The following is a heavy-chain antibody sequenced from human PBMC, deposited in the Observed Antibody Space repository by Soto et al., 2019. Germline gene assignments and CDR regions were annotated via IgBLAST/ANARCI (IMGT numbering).Heavy chain of an antibody. CDR1: EFTFSNYV. D-gene: IGHD1-26*01. CDR2: ISDSGGVST. Sequence: EVQLLESGGGLVQPGGSLRLSCAASEFTFSNYVMSWVRQAPGKGLEWVSAISDSGGVSTYYADSVKGRFTISRDNSKNTLFLQMSSLRAEDTAVYYCSKLVGATVVSDYWGQGTLVIVSS. V-gene: IGHV3-23*01. CDR3: SKLVGATVVSDY. J-gene: IGHJ4*02.